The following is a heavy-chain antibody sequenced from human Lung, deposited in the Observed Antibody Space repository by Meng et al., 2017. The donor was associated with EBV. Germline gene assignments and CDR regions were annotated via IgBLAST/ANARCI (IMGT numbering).Heavy chain of an antibody. CDR1: GGTFSSYA. Sequence: QVRLLQAGAEVKKPGSSVKVSCKASGGTFSSYAISWVRQAPGQGLEWMGIINTSVGYTSHAQKFQGRVTMTRDTSTSTVHMEVSSLRSADTAVYYCARASRVLGGFDYWGQGTLVTVSS. J-gene: IGHJ4*02. V-gene: IGHV1-46*01. CDR3: ARASRVLGGFDY. CDR2: INTSVGYT. D-gene: IGHD3-16*01.